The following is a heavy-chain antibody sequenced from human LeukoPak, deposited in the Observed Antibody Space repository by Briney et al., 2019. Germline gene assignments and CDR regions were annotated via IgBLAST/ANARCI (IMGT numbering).Heavy chain of an antibody. Sequence: KPSETLSLPCTVSGDSISSSDYYWRWIRQPPGKELEWIASINYGGTTYYNPSLKSRVTISVDTSKNQFSLRLSSVTAADTAVYLCARYVVYGSGKYYFDYWGQGSLVTVSS. J-gene: IGHJ4*02. CDR3: ARYVVYGSGKYYFDY. D-gene: IGHD3-10*01. CDR1: GDSISSSDYY. V-gene: IGHV4-39*01. CDR2: INYGGTT.